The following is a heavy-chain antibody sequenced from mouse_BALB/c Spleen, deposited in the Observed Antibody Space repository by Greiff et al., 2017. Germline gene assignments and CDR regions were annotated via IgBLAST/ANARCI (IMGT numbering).Heavy chain of an antibody. Sequence: DVHLVESGGDLVKPGGSLKLSCAASGFTFSSYGMSWVRQTPDKRLEWVATISSGGSYTYYPDSVKGRFTISRDNAKNTLYLQMSSLNAEDTAMYYCARLVLVADYWGQGTTLTVSS. J-gene: IGHJ2*01. CDR3: ARLVLVADY. D-gene: IGHD1-1*02. CDR1: GFTFSSYG. V-gene: IGHV5-6*01. CDR2: ISSGGSYT.